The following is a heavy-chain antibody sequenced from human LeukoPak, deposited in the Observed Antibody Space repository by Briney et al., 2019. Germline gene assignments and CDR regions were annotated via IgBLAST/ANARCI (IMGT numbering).Heavy chain of an antibody. CDR2: IRYDGSNK. CDR3: AKSTSYDSSGIDY. D-gene: IGHD3-22*01. Sequence: GGSLRLSFAASGFTFSSYGMHWVRQAPGKGLEWVAFIRYDGSNKYYADSVKGRFTISRDNSKNTLYLQINSLRAEDTAVYYCAKSTSYDSSGIDYWGQGTLVTVSS. V-gene: IGHV3-30*02. CDR1: GFTFSSYG. J-gene: IGHJ4*02.